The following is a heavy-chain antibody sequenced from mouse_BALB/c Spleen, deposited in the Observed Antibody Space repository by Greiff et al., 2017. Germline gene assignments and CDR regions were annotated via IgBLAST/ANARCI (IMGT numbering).Heavy chain of an antibody. Sequence: EVHLVESGGGLVKPGGSLKLSCAASGFAFSSYDMSWVRQTSEKRLEWVAYISSGGGSTYYPDTVKGRFTISRDNAKNTLYLQMSSLKSEDTAMYYCARRGGYSWFAYWGQGTLVTVSA. J-gene: IGHJ3*01. CDR3: ARRGGYSWFAY. CDR2: ISSGGGST. V-gene: IGHV5-12-1*01. CDR1: GFAFSSYD. D-gene: IGHD1-2*01.